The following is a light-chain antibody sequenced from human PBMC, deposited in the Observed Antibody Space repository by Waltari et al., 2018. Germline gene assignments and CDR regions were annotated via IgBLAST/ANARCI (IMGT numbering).Light chain of an antibody. CDR2: WAS. CDR1: QNILYSSNNTNS. Sequence: DTVMTQSPNSLAVSLGERATINCKSSQNILYSSNNTNSLAWYQQKPGKPPKLLLYWASTRASGVPDRFSGSGSGTDFTLTISSLRTEDVAVYYCQQYYTIPITFGQGTRLEIK. CDR3: QQYYTIPIT. V-gene: IGKV4-1*01. J-gene: IGKJ5*01.